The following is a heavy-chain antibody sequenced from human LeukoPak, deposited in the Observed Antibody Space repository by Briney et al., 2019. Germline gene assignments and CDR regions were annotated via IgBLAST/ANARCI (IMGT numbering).Heavy chain of an antibody. CDR2: IYYDGST. J-gene: IGHJ6*03. CDR3: ARVGGPDYYYYYMDV. Sequence: SETLSLTCPVSSGSISSSSYSWGWIRQPPGKGLEWIGNIYYDGSTYYTPSLKSRVTISVDTSKNQFSLKLNSVTAADTAVYYCARVGGPDYYYYYMDVWGKGTTVTVSS. CDR1: SGSISSSSYS. V-gene: IGHV4-39*07.